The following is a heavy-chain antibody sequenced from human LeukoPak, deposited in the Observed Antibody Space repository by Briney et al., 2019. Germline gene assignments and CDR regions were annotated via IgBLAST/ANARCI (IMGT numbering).Heavy chain of an antibody. CDR3: ARNYYYGMAV. V-gene: IGHV3-48*03. Sequence: GGSLRLSCAASGFTFSSYEMNWVRQAPGKGLEWVSYISSSGSAIYYADSVKGRFTISRDNAKNSLYLQMNSLRAEDTAVYYRARNYYYGMAVWGQGTTVTVSS. J-gene: IGHJ6*02. CDR2: ISSSGSAI. CDR1: GFTFSSYE.